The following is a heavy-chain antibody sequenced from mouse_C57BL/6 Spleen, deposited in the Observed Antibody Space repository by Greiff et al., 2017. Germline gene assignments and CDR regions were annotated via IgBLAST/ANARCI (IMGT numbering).Heavy chain of an antibody. CDR2: ISSGSSTI. CDR3: ARIYDGSYYAMDY. D-gene: IGHD2-3*01. CDR1: GFTFSDYG. J-gene: IGHJ4*01. V-gene: IGHV5-17*01. Sequence: EVKLMESGGGLVKPGGSLKLSCAASGFTFSDYGMHWVRQAPEQGLEWVAYISSGSSTIYYADTVKGRFTISRDNAKNTLFLQMTSRRSDDTAMYYCARIYDGSYYAMDYWGQGTSVTVSS.